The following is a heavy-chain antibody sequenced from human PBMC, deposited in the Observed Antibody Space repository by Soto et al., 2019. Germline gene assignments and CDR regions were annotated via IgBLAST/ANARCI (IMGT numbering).Heavy chain of an antibody. Sequence: TLCLTCAVSGCSISSGGYSRSWIRQPPGKGLEWIGYIYHSGSTYYNPSLKSRVTISVDRSKNQFSLKLSSVTAADTAVYYCARFYRYYYDSSGYNRFDAFDIWGQGTMVT. CDR3: ARFYRYYYDSSGYNRFDAFDI. D-gene: IGHD3-22*01. CDR1: GCSISSGGYS. J-gene: IGHJ3*02. V-gene: IGHV4-30-2*01. CDR2: IYHSGST.